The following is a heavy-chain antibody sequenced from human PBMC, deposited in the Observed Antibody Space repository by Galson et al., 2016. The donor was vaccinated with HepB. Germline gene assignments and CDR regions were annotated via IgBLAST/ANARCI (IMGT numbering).Heavy chain of an antibody. CDR1: GFTVSNNY. Sequence: SLRLSCAVSGFTVSNNYLTWVRQAPGKGPEWVSSFYSDSSIYYVDSVKGRFTISRDNSRNTLYLHMSSVTTEDTAMYYCARGGHIVVVTSTRNFDPFNIWGQGTLVTVSS. J-gene: IGHJ3*02. CDR2: FYSDSSI. D-gene: IGHD2-21*02. CDR3: ARGGHIVVVTSTRNFDPFNI. V-gene: IGHV3-66*02.